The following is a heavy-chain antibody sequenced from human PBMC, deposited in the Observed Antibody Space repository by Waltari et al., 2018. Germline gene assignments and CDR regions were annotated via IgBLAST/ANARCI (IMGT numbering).Heavy chain of an antibody. D-gene: IGHD1-26*01. CDR2: MSGSGGST. V-gene: IGHV3-23*01. Sequence: EVQLLESGGGLVQPGGSLRLSCAASGFTFSSYAMSWVRQAPGKGLEGVSAMSGSGGSTYYADSVKGRCTISRDNSKNTLYLQMNSLRAEDTAVYYCAKENREWELLSLRDYFDYWGQGTLVTVSS. CDR3: AKENREWELLSLRDYFDY. J-gene: IGHJ4*02. CDR1: GFTFSSYA.